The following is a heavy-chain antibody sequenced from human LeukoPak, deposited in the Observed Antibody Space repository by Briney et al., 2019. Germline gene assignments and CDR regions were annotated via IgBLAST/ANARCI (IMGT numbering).Heavy chain of an antibody. V-gene: IGHV4-59*01. CDR2: IYYSGST. J-gene: IGHJ4*02. CDR3: AGRYSGNQYDY. CDR1: GGSFSSYY. Sequence: SETLSLTCAVYGGSFSSYYWSWIRQPPGKGLEWIGYIYYSGSTNYNPSLKSRVTISVDTSKNQFSLKLSSVTAADTAVYYCAGRYSGNQYDYWGQGTLVTVSS. D-gene: IGHD1-26*01.